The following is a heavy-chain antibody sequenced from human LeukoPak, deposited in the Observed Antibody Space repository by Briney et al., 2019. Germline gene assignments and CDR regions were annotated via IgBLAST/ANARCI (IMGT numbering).Heavy chain of an antibody. CDR2: IIPIFGTA. V-gene: IGHV1-69*13. CDR3: GRGYSGHGDYFD. J-gene: IGHJ4*02. CDR1: GGTFSSYA. D-gene: IGHD4-17*01. Sequence: SVKVSCKASGGTFSSYAISWVRQAPGQGLEWMGGIIPIFGTANYAQKFQGRVTITADESTSTAYMELSSLRSEDTAVYYCGRGYSGHGDYFDWGQGTLVTVSS.